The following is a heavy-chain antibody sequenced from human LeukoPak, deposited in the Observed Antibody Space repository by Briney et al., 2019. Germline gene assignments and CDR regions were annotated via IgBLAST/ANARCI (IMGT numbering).Heavy chain of an antibody. CDR2: IYYSGST. D-gene: IGHD3-10*01. J-gene: IGHJ4*02. CDR1: GGSISSSSYY. CDR3: ARYILGYGSGSYQGGFDY. V-gene: IGHV4-39*07. Sequence: SKTLSLTCTVSGGSISSSSYYWGWIRQPPGKGLEWIGSIYYSGSTYYNPSLKSRVTISVDTSKNQFSLKLSSVTAADTAVYYCARYILGYGSGSYQGGFDYWGQGTLVTVSS.